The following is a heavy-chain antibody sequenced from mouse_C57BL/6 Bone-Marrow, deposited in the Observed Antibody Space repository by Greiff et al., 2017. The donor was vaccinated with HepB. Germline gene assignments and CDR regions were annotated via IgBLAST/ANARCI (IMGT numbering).Heavy chain of an antibody. CDR1: GYAFTNYL. D-gene: IGHD1-1*01. Sequence: VQLQQSGAELVRPGTSVKVSCKASGYAFTNYLIEWVKQRPGQGLEWIGVINPGSGGTNYNEKFKGKATLTADKSSSTAYMQLSSLTSEDSAVYFCAREGITTVPGFAYWGQGTLVTVSA. J-gene: IGHJ3*01. V-gene: IGHV1-54*01. CDR3: AREGITTVPGFAY. CDR2: INPGSGGT.